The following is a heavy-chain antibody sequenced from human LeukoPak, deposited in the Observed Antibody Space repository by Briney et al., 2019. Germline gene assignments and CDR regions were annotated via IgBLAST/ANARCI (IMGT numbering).Heavy chain of an antibody. Sequence: ASVKVSCKASGYTFTSYAMHWVRQAPGQRLEWMGWINAGNGNTKYSQKFQGRVTITRDTSASTAYMELSSLRSEDTAVYYCARSSGYYDPFDIWGQGTMVTVSS. D-gene: IGHD3-10*01. V-gene: IGHV1-3*01. CDR2: INAGNGNT. J-gene: IGHJ3*02. CDR1: GYTFTSYA. CDR3: ARSSGYYDPFDI.